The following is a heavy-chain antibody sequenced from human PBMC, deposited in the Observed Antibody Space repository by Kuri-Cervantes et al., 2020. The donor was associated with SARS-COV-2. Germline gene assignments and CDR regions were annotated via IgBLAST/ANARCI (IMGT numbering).Heavy chain of an antibody. CDR2: TYTSGST. V-gene: IGHV4-38-2*02. D-gene: IGHD2-8*01. CDR3: ASLDCTNGVCYQAG. CDR1: GYSISSGYY. J-gene: IGHJ4*02. Sequence: SETLSLTCTVSGYSISSGYYWGWIRQPPGKGLEWIGRTYTSGSTNYNPSLKSRVTMSVDTSKNQFSLKLSSVTAADTAVYYCASLDCTNGVCYQAGWGQGTLVTVSS.